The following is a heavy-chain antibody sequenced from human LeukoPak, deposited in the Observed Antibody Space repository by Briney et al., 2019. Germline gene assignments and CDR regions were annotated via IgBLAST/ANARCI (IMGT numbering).Heavy chain of an antibody. CDR3: ARDKSEQWLDRIDYYFDY. V-gene: IGHV3-48*03. Sequence: GGSLRLSCAASGFTFSSYEMNWVRQAPGKGLEWVSYISSSGSTIYYADSVKGRFTISRDDSKNTLYLQMNSLRAEDTAVYYCARDKSEQWLDRIDYYFDYWGQGTLVTVSS. D-gene: IGHD6-19*01. J-gene: IGHJ4*02. CDR1: GFTFSSYE. CDR2: ISSSGSTI.